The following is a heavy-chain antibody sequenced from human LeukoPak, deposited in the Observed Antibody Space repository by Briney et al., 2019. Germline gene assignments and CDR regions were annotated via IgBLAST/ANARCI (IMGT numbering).Heavy chain of an antibody. V-gene: IGHV3-74*01. J-gene: IGHJ4*02. Sequence: GGSLRLSCAASGFTFSSYWMNWVRQAPGKGLVWVSRIASDGSSTTYADSVKGRFSISRDNAKNTLYLQMNSLRVEDTAVYYCARGRPHGNDYWGQGTLVTGSS. CDR3: ARGRPHGNDY. D-gene: IGHD4-23*01. CDR2: IASDGSST. CDR1: GFTFSSYW.